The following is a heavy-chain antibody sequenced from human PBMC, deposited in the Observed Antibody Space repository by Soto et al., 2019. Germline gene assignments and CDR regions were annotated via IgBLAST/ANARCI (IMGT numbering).Heavy chain of an antibody. Sequence: QVQLQESGPGLVKPSQTLSLTCSVSGASTLSHYHWTWIRQPPGKGLEWMGYIFNSGTTFYNPSLTSRLSISMDTSGNHFSLELRSVTAADTAVYYCALALGPTTGLDYWGQGTLVTVS. J-gene: IGHJ4*02. CDR1: GASTLSHYH. CDR3: ALALGPTTGLDY. V-gene: IGHV4-31*02. CDR2: IFNSGTT. D-gene: IGHD1-26*01.